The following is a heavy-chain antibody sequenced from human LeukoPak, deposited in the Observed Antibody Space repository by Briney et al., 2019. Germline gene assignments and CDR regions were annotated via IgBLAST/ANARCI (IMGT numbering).Heavy chain of an antibody. CDR3: ATGEMIRTNDGLDL. V-gene: IGHV1-2*02. CDR2: INPNGGGT. J-gene: IGHJ3*01. CDR1: GYSFIGYY. Sequence: ASVKVSCKASGYSFIGYYIHWVRQAPGQGPEWMGWINPNGGGTNYAQKFQGRVTMTRDTSMNTVYMELGRLRSDDTAVYYRATGEMIRTNDGLDLWGQGTMVTVSS. D-gene: IGHD3-16*01.